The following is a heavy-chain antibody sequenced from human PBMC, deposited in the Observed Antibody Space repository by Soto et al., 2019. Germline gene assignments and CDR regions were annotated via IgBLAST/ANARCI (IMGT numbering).Heavy chain of an antibody. CDR2: ISSNGGGT. Sequence: EVQLLESGGGLVQPGGSLRLSCAASGFTFRDHAMSWVRQAPGKGLQWVSDISSNGGGTFYADSVKGRFTISRDNSKNTLHLQMNRLRDEDTAIYYCSKRHVGKLENWHFDVWGRGSLVTVSS. CDR1: GFTFRDHA. CDR3: SKRHVGKLENWHFDV. D-gene: IGHD1-26*01. J-gene: IGHJ2*01. V-gene: IGHV3-23*01.